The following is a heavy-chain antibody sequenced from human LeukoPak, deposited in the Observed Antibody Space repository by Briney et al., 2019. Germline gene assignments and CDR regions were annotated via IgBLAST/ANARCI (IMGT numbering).Heavy chain of an antibody. J-gene: IGHJ4*02. Sequence: PGRSLRLSCAASGFTFSSYAMHWVRQAPGKGLEWVAVISYDGSNKYYADSVKGRFTISRDNSKNTLYLQMNSLRADDAAVYYCVRVPYWGQGTLVTVSS. CDR3: VRVPY. V-gene: IGHV3-30-3*01. CDR1: GFTFSSYA. CDR2: ISYDGSNK.